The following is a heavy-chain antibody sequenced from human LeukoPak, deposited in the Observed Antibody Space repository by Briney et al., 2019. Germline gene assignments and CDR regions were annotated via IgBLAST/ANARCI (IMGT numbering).Heavy chain of an antibody. CDR1: GGSFSGYY. CDR3: ARGVPYYYDSSGPRGAFDI. V-gene: IGHV4-34*01. J-gene: IGHJ3*02. Sequence: SETLSLTCAVYGGSFSGYYWSWIRQPPGKGLEWIGEINHSGSTNYNPSLKSRVTISVDTSKNQFSLKLSSVTAADTAVYYCARGVPYYYDSSGPRGAFDIWGQGTMVTVSS. D-gene: IGHD3-22*01. CDR2: INHSGST.